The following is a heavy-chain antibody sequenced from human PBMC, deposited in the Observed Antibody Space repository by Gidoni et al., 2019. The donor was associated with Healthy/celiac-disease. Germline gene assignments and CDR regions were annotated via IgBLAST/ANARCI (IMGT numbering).Heavy chain of an antibody. J-gene: IGHJ4*02. CDR2: IIPIFDTA. V-gene: IGHV1-69*01. D-gene: IGHD6-13*01. CDR3: VKGYSNSWYEGFDY. Sequence: QVRLVQSGAEVKKPGSSVKVSCKASGGTFSISWVRQAPGQGREWMGGIIPIFDTANYAQKFQGRVTITADESTSTAYMELSSLRSEDTAVYYCVKGYSNSWYEGFDYWGQGTLVTVSS. CDR1: GGTFS.